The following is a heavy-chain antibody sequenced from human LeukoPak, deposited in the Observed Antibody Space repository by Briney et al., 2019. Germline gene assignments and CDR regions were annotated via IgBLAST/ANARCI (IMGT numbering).Heavy chain of an antibody. D-gene: IGHD3-22*01. CDR1: GFTSSSYA. Sequence: GGSLRLSCAASGFTSSSYAMSWVRQAPGKGLEWVSAISGSGGSTYYADSVKGRFTISRDNSKNTLYLQMNSLRAEDTAVYYCAKGSGYYPEYFQHWGQGTLVTVSS. CDR3: AKGSGYYPEYFQH. V-gene: IGHV3-23*01. J-gene: IGHJ1*01. CDR2: ISGSGGST.